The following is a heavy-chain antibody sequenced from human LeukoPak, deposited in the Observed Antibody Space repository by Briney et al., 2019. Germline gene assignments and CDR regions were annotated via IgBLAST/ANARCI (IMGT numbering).Heavy chain of an antibody. V-gene: IGHV4-59*01. D-gene: IGHD5-24*01. CDR1: GGSISSYY. CDR3: ARAGGYNQQFDY. J-gene: IGHJ4*02. CDR2: IYYSGST. Sequence: SETLSLTCTVSGGSISSYYWSWIRQPPGKGLEWIGYIYYSGSTNYNPSLKSRVTISVDTSTNQFSLKLSSVTAADTAVYYCARAGGYNQQFDYWGQGTLVTVSS.